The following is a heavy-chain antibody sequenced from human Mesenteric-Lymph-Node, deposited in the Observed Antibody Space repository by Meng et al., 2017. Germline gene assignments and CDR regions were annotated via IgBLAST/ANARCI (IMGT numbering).Heavy chain of an antibody. J-gene: IGHJ6*02. CDR1: GGSISSYY. Sequence: SETLSLTCTVPGGSISSYYWSWIRQPPGKGLDWIGYIYYSASTNYNPSLKSRDTISVDTSKNQFSLTLSSVTAADTAVYYCARDQSGITILGVEGFFSFGHYYGMDVWGQGTTVTVSS. V-gene: IGHV4-59*01. D-gene: IGHD3-3*01. CDR3: ARDQSGITILGVEGFFSFGHYYGMDV. CDR2: IYYSAST.